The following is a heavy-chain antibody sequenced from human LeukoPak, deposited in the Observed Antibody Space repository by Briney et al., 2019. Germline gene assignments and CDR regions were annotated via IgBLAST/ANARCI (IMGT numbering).Heavy chain of an antibody. J-gene: IGHJ4*02. D-gene: IGHD3-22*01. CDR1: GGSISTTTYY. CDR3: ARRFDRNGRGAFDH. V-gene: IGHV4-39*01. Sequence: SETLSLTCTVSGGSISTTTYYWGYIRQPPAKGLEWVGSISYSGSTYYNPSLRSRVSISIDTSENHFSLKLSSVTAADTAVYYCARRFDRNGRGAFDHWGQGSLVTVSS. CDR2: ISYSGST.